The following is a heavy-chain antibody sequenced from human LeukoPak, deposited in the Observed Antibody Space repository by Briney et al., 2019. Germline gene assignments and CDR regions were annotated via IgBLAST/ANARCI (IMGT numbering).Heavy chain of an antibody. CDR1: GYTFTSYG. Sequence: GASVKVSCKASGYTFTSYGISWVRQAPGQGLEWMGRISAYNGNTNYAQKLQGRVTMTTDTSTSTAYMELRSLRSDDTAVYYCAREGAVAGRYYYYYYMDVWGKGTTVTISS. CDR3: AREGAVAGRYYYYYYMDV. J-gene: IGHJ6*03. CDR2: ISAYNGNT. D-gene: IGHD6-19*01. V-gene: IGHV1-18*01.